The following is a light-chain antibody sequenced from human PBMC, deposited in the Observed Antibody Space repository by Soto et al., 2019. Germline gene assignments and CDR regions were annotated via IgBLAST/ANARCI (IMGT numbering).Light chain of an antibody. CDR1: QSVSRY. Sequence: EIVLSQSPAILSLSPGDRATLSCRASQSVSRYLAWYQQKPGQAPRLLIYDASDRATGIPARFSGSGSGTDFTLTISSLEPEDFAVYYCQQRSNWPRTFGQGTKVDIK. CDR3: QQRSNWPRT. CDR2: DAS. V-gene: IGKV3-11*01. J-gene: IGKJ1*01.